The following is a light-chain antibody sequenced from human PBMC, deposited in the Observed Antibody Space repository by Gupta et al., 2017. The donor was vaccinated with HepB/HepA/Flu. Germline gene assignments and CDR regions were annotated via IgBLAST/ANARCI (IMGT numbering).Light chain of an antibody. CDR2: AAS. J-gene: IGKJ3*01. CDR1: QGISSY. Sequence: DIQLTQSPSFLSASVGDRVTITCRASQGISSYLAWYQQKPGKAPKLLIYAASTLQSGVPSRFSGSGSGTEFTLTIRGLQPEDFATYYCQQLNSYPLVTFGPGTKVDIK. CDR3: QQLNSYPLVT. V-gene: IGKV1-9*01.